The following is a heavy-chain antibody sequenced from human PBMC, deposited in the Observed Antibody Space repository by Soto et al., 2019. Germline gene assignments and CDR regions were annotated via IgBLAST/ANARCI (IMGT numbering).Heavy chain of an antibody. CDR1: GFSLRSTRMT. J-gene: IGHJ4*02. CDR3: AHIVVAGLGYYFDY. V-gene: IGHV2-5*02. CDR2: IYWDDDK. Sequence: QITLKESGPTLVKPTRTLTLTCTFSGFSLRSTRMTVGWIRQPPGKALEWLALIYWDDDKRYSPFLKSRLTITKDTSKNQVVLTMSNMDPVDTARYYCAHIVVAGLGYYFDYWGQGTLVTVSS. D-gene: IGHD6-19*01.